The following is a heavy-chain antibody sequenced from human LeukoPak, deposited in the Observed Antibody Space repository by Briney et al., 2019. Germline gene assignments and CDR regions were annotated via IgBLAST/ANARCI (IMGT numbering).Heavy chain of an antibody. Sequence: PSETLSLTCTVSGGSISSYYWSWIRQPPGKGLERIGHIYYSGSTNYNPSLKSRVTISVDTSKNQFSLKLSSVTAADTAVYYCARLIRAAAWYFDLWGRGTLVTVSS. CDR1: GGSISSYY. CDR2: IYYSGST. J-gene: IGHJ2*01. V-gene: IGHV4-59*01. D-gene: IGHD6-13*01. CDR3: ARLIRAAAWYFDL.